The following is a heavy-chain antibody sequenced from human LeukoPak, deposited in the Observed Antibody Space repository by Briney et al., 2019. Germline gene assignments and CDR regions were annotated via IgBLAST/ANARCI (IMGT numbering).Heavy chain of an antibody. CDR1: GGSISSYY. CDR2: IYYSWST. CDR3: AREHPYYDILTGYYPDAFDI. V-gene: IGHV4-59*01. J-gene: IGHJ3*02. D-gene: IGHD3-9*01. Sequence: SETLSLTCTVSGGSISSYYWSWIRQPPGKGLEWIGYIYYSWSTNYNPSLKSRVTISVDTSKNQFSLKLSSVTAADTAVYYCAREHPYYDILTGYYPDAFDIWGQGTMVTVSS.